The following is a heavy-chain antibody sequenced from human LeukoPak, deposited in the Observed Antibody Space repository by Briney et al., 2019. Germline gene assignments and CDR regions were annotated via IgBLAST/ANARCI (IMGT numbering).Heavy chain of an antibody. V-gene: IGHV3-11*06. CDR3: ARDPTAYYDSSGYYLNTIDY. CDR1: GFTFSDYY. CDR2: ISSSTSYT. J-gene: IGHJ4*02. Sequence: GGSLRLSCAASGFTFSDYYMSWIRQAPGKGLEWVSYISSSTSYTNYADSVKGRFTISRDNAKNSLYLHMNSLRVEDTAVYYCARDPTAYYDSSGYYLNTIDYWGQGTLVTVSS. D-gene: IGHD3-22*01.